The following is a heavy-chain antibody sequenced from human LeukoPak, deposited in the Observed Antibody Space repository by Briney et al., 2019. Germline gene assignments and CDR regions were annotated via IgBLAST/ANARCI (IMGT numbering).Heavy chain of an antibody. V-gene: IGHV1-8*01. CDR2: LNPNSGNT. D-gene: IGHD1-26*01. J-gene: IGHJ3*02. Sequence: ASVKVSCKASGYTFTSYDINWVRQATGQGLEWMGWLNPNSGNTGYAQKFQGRVTMTRNTSISTAYMELSSLRSEDTAVYHCAIYRATTRANYAFDIWGQGTMVTVSS. CDR3: AIYRATTRANYAFDI. CDR1: GYTFTSYD.